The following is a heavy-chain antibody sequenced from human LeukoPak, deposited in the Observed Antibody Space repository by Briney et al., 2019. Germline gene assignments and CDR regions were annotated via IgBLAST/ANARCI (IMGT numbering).Heavy chain of an antibody. V-gene: IGHV3-48*03. J-gene: IGHJ5*02. D-gene: IGHD2-21*01. CDR1: GFTFSSYE. Sequence: GGSLRLSCAASGFTFSSYEMNWVRQAPGKGLEWVSYISSSGSTIYYADSVKGRFTISRDNAKNSLYLQMNSLRAEDTAVYYCARVSVQSYWFDPWGQGTLVTVSS. CDR2: ISSSGSTI. CDR3: ARVSVQSYWFDP.